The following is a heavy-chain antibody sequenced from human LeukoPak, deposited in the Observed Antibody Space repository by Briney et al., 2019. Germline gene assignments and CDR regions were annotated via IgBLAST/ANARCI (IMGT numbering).Heavy chain of an antibody. J-gene: IGHJ4*02. CDR3: ARVGTYGSGSYLSWLDY. CDR2: IYYSGST. Sequence: TSETLSLTCTVSGGSISSYYWSWIRQRPGKGLECIGYIYYSGSTNYNPSLKSRVTISVDTSKNQFSLKLSSVTAADTAVYYCARVGTYGSGSYLSWLDYWGQGTLVTVSS. V-gene: IGHV4-59*01. CDR1: GGSISSYY. D-gene: IGHD3-10*01.